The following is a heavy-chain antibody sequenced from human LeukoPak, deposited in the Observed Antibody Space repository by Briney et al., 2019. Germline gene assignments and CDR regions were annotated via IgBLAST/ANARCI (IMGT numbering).Heavy chain of an antibody. J-gene: IGHJ4*02. CDR2: IRYDGNNK. Sequence: PGGSLRLSCATSGFTFRSYGMHWVRQAPGKGLEWVAFIRYDGNNKKYVDSVKGRFTISRDDSKNTLYLQMNSLRAEDTAVYYCAKDPSICLQFWSLNDWGQGTLVTVSS. D-gene: IGHD5-24*01. V-gene: IGHV3-30*02. CDR3: AKDPSICLQFWSLND. CDR1: GFTFRSYG.